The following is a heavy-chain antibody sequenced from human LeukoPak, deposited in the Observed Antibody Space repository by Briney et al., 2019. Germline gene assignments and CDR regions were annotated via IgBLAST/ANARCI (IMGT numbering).Heavy chain of an antibody. CDR2: IYLADSGI. Sequence: GESLKISCKGSGYSFTSYWIGWVRQMPGKGLEWMGIIYLADSGIRYRPSFQGQVTISADKSISTAYLQWSSLKASDTAMYYCATSGYYYGHFQHWGQGTLVTVSS. D-gene: IGHD3-22*01. V-gene: IGHV5-51*01. CDR1: GYSFTSYW. CDR3: ATSGYYYGHFQH. J-gene: IGHJ1*01.